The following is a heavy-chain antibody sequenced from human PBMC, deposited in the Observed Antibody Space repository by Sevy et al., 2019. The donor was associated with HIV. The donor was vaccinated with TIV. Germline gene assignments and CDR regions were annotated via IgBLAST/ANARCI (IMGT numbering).Heavy chain of an antibody. V-gene: IGHV3-7*01. Sequence: GGSLRLSCAVSGFSLSNYWMTWVRQAPGKGLEWVANIKENGNEIYYVDSVKGRFTISRDNAKNSLYLQMNSLRDEDTADYYCTRGVYALDIWGQGTMVTVSS. CDR3: TRGVYALDI. CDR1: GFSLSNYW. J-gene: IGHJ3*02. CDR2: IKENGNEI.